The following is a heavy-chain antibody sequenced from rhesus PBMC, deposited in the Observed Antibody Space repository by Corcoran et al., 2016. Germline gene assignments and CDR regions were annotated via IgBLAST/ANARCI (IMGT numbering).Heavy chain of an antibody. D-gene: IGHD3-16*01. CDR2: IYWDDDK. Sequence: QVTLKESGPALVKPPQTLTLTCTFSGFSLTTRGMGVGWIRQPPGKALAWLALIYWDDDKRYSTSLKSRLTISKDTSKNQVVLTMTNMDPVDTATYYCARDQQDYYSGSYYYFDYWGQGVLVTVSS. CDR3: ARDQQDYYSGSYYYFDY. J-gene: IGHJ4*01. CDR1: GFSLTTRGMG. V-gene: IGHV2-174*01.